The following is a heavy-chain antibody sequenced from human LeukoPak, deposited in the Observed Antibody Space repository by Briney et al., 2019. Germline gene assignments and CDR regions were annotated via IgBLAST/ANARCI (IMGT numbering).Heavy chain of an antibody. CDR3: ARVEDHGFQH. V-gene: IGHV7-4-1*02. D-gene: IGHD1-1*01. Sequence: ASVKVSCKASGYTFSSYTMNWVRQAPGQGLEWMGWINTNTGNPTYAQDYTGRFVFSLDTSVSTAYLQISSLKAEDTAVYYCARVEDHGFQHWGQGTLVTVSS. J-gene: IGHJ1*01. CDR1: GYTFSSYT. CDR2: INTNTGNP.